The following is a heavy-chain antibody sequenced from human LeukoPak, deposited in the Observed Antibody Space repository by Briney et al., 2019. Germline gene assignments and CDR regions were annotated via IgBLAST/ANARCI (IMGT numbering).Heavy chain of an antibody. Sequence: GGSLRLSCAASGFTFTNAWMSWVRQAPGKGLEWVGRIKSKTDGGTTDYAVPVKGRFTISRDDSKNTLCLQMSSLKTEDTAVYYCAKDVAAAGLLGLDYWGQGTLVTVSS. CDR1: GFTFTNAW. D-gene: IGHD6-13*01. J-gene: IGHJ4*02. CDR2: IKSKTDGGTT. V-gene: IGHV3-15*01. CDR3: AKDVAAAGLLGLDY.